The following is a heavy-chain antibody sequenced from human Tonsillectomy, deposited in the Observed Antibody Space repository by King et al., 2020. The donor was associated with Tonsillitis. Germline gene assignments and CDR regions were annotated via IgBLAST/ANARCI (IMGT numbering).Heavy chain of an antibody. Sequence: QVQLQESGPGLVKPSQTLSLTCPVSGDSISSGGYSWSWIRQPPGKGLEWIGYIYYSGSIYYNPSLKSRATISVDTSKNQFSLKLSSVTAADTAVYYCARVELLYWSFDYWGQGTLVTVSS. CDR2: IYYSGSI. D-gene: IGHD1-7*01. J-gene: IGHJ4*02. CDR1: GDSISSGGYS. V-gene: IGHV4-30-4*07. CDR3: ARVELLYWSFDY.